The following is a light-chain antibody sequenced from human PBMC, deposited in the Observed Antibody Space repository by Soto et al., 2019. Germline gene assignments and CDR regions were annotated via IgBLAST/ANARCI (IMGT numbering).Light chain of an antibody. J-gene: IGLJ1*01. V-gene: IGLV2-11*01. Sequence: QSVLAQPRAVSGSPGQLLTISCTGTSSDVDDYRYVSWYQQYPGKAPILVIYDGNKRPSGVPDRFSGSNSGNTASLTISGLQAEDEADYYCCSYVTTPAIFGTGPKVTVL. CDR2: DGN. CDR3: CSYVTTPAI. CDR1: SSDVDDYRY.